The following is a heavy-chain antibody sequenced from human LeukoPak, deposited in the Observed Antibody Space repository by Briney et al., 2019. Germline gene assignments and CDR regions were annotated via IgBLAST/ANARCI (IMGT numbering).Heavy chain of an antibody. CDR1: GCLFTSYW. Sequence: GESLKIYCKGSGCLFTSYWIGWVRQVPGKGLEWMWIIYLGDSDTRYSPSFQAQVTISADKSISTAYLQWSSLKASDTAMYYCARSLYSSSRGWFDPWGQGTLVTVSS. CDR2: IYLGDSDT. D-gene: IGHD6-13*01. CDR3: ARSLYSSSRGWFDP. J-gene: IGHJ5*02. V-gene: IGHV5-51*01.